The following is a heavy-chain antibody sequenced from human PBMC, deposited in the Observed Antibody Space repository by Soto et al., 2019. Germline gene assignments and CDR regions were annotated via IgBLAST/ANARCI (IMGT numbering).Heavy chain of an antibody. J-gene: IGHJ6*03. D-gene: IGHD6-19*01. CDR2: ISAYNGNT. CDR1: GYSFTNYG. V-gene: IGHV1-18*01. Sequence: QDQLVQSGVEVKKPGASVKVSCKASGYSFTNYGITWVRQAPGQGFEWMGWISAYNGNTNYAQKFQGRVTMTTDASTSTAYLELRSLRSDDTAVYYCARDRGVAPPVAGNPQYYYYMDVWGKGTTVTVSS. CDR3: ARDRGVAPPVAGNPQYYYYMDV.